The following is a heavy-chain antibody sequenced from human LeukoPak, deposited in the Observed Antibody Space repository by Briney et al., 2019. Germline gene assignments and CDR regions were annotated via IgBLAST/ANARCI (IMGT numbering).Heavy chain of an antibody. Sequence: GRSLRLSCAASGFTFSSYAMHWVRQAPGKGLEWVAVISYDGSNKYYADSVKGRFTISRDNSKNTLYLQMNSLRAEDTAVYYCAKCGSGSNFDYWGQGIVVTVSS. CDR2: ISYDGSNK. CDR1: GFTFSSYA. D-gene: IGHD3-10*01. J-gene: IGHJ4*02. CDR3: AKCGSGSNFDY. V-gene: IGHV3-30-3*01.